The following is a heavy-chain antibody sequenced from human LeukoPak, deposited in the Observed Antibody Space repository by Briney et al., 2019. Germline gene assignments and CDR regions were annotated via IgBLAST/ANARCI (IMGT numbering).Heavy chain of an antibody. J-gene: IGHJ3*02. Sequence: SETLSLTCTVSGGSISSSSYYWGWIRQPPGKGLEWIGSIYYSGSTYYNPSLKSRVTISVDTSKNQFSLKLSSVTAADTAVYYCARVPAIDAFDIWGQGTMVTVSS. CDR3: ARVPAIDAFDI. V-gene: IGHV4-39*07. D-gene: IGHD6-25*01. CDR1: GGSISSSSYY. CDR2: IYYSGST.